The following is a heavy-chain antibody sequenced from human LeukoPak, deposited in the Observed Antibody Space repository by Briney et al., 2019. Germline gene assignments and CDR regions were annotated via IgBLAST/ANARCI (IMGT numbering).Heavy chain of an antibody. J-gene: IGHJ4*02. CDR2: IYYSGST. D-gene: IGHD2-8*01. CDR3: ARFEGTCTNGVCSRWGFGY. V-gene: IGHV4-39*01. Sequence: SETLSLTCTVSGGSISSSSYYWGWIRQPPGKGLEWIGSIYYSGSTYYNPSLKSRVTISVDTSKNQFSLKLSSVTAADTAVYYCARFEGTCTNGVCSRWGFGYWGQGTLVTVSS. CDR1: GGSISSSSYY.